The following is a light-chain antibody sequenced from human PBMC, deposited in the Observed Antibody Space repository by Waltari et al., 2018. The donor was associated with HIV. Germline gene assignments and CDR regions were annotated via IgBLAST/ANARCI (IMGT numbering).Light chain of an antibody. J-gene: IGKJ2*01. CDR2: LGS. CDR3: MQALQTPPT. CDR1: QSLPHSNGYNF. V-gene: IGKV2-28*01. Sequence: IVMTQSPLSLPVTPEEPASISCSSSQSLPHSNGYNFLDWYLQKPGQSPQLLIYLGSNRASGVPDRFSGSGSGTDFTLNISRMEAEDVGVYYCMQALQTPPTFGQGTKLEIK.